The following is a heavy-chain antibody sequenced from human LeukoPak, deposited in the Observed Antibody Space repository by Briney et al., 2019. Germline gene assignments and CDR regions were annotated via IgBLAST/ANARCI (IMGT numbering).Heavy chain of an antibody. CDR1: GGSISSGGYS. CDR2: IYHSGST. CDR3: ARDLGYHPYAFDI. Sequence: SETLSLTCAVSGGSISSGGYSWSWIRQPPGTGLEWIGYIYHSGSTYYNPSLKSRVTISVDRSKNQFSLKLSSVTAADTAVYYCARDLGYHPYAFDIWGQGTMVTVSS. D-gene: IGHD6-25*01. J-gene: IGHJ3*02. V-gene: IGHV4-30-2*01.